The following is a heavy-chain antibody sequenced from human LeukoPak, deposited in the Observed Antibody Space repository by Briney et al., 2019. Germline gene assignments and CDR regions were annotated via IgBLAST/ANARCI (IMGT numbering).Heavy chain of an antibody. CDR3: SRAGVWDYSDSSGYHNAAFDI. J-gene: IGHJ3*02. Sequence: GASVKVSCKASGYTFTDYYMHWVRQAPGQGLEWMGWINPSSGGTNYAQKFQGRVTVTRDTSISPAYMDLSRLRSDDTAVYYCSRAGVWDYSDSSGYHNAAFDIWGQGTMVTVSS. CDR2: INPSSGGT. V-gene: IGHV1-2*02. D-gene: IGHD3-22*01. CDR1: GYTFTDYY.